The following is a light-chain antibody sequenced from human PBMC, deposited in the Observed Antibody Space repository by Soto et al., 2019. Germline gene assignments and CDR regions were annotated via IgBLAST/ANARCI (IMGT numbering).Light chain of an antibody. CDR3: QQYGRSPAT. CDR1: QSFGSTY. J-gene: IGKJ1*01. Sequence: EIVLTQSPGTLSLSPGGRATLSCRASQSFGSTYLAWYQQKPGQAPRLLIYGASSRATGIPDRFSGSGSGTDFTLTISRLEPEDFAVYYCQQYGRSPATFGQGTKVDI. CDR2: GAS. V-gene: IGKV3-20*01.